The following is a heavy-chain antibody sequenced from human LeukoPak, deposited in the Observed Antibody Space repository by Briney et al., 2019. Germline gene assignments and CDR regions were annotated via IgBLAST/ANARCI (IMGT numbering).Heavy chain of an antibody. Sequence: PSETLSLTCAVYGGSFSGYYWSWIRQPPGKGLEWIGEIIHSGSTNYNPSLKSRVTISVDTSKNQFSLKLSSVTAADTAVYYCARTLQYWFDPWGQGTLVTVSS. CDR1: GGSFSGYY. J-gene: IGHJ5*02. CDR2: IIHSGST. D-gene: IGHD4-11*01. V-gene: IGHV4-34*12. CDR3: ARTLQYWFDP.